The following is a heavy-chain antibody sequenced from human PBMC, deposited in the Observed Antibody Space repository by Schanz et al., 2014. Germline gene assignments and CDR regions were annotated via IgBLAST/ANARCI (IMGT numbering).Heavy chain of an antibody. CDR3: ARGRGGNTGYEAADY. V-gene: IGHV7-4-1*02. J-gene: IGHJ4*02. CDR2: INSNTGNP. CDR1: GYTFTTYA. Sequence: QVQLVQSGSELKKPGASVNISCKASGYTFTTYALNWVRQAPGQGLEWMGWINSNTGNPTYAPAFTGRFVFALDTSVSTAYLQISGLQAEDSAVFYCARGRGGNTGYEAADYWGQGTRVTVSS. D-gene: IGHD5-12*01.